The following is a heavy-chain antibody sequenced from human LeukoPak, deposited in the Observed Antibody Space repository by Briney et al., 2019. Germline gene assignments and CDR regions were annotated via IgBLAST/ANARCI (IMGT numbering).Heavy chain of an antibody. CDR3: ARGSPLVVTLYGGNSMDYYYYYGMDV. V-gene: IGHV1-2*02. CDR1: GYTFTGYY. J-gene: IGHJ6*02. CDR2: INPNSGGT. Sequence: ASVKVSCKASGYTFTGYYMHWVRQAPGQGLDWMGWINPNSGGTNYAQKFQGRVTMTRDTSISTAYMELSRLRSDDTAVYYCARGSPLVVTLYGGNSMDYYYYYGMDVWGQGTTVTVSS. D-gene: IGHD4-23*01.